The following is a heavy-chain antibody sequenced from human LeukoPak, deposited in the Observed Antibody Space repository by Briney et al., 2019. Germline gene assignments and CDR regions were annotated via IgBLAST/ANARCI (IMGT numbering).Heavy chain of an antibody. V-gene: IGHV3-7*01. CDR1: GFIFSNCW. D-gene: IGHD4-17*01. CDR2: IKTDASEK. Sequence: GGSLRLSCETSGFIFSNCWMTWVRQAPGKGLEWVANIKTDASEKYYADSVKGRFTISRDNAKNSLYLQMNSLRAEDTAVYYCARTLYGDPKRGYYMDVWGKGTTVTVSS. J-gene: IGHJ6*03. CDR3: ARTLYGDPKRGYYMDV.